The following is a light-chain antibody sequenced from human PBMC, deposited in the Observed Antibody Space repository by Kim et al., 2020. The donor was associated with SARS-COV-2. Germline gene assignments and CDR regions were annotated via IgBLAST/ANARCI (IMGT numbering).Light chain of an antibody. CDR3: SSYAGISTYV. V-gene: IGLV2-14*03. Sequence: GQAITISCTGTSSDVGGYNYVSLYQQHPGKAPKLMIYDVSNRPSGVSNRFSGSKSGNTASLTISGLQADDEADYYCSSYAGISTYVFGTGTKVTVL. CDR2: DVS. J-gene: IGLJ1*01. CDR1: SSDVGGYNY.